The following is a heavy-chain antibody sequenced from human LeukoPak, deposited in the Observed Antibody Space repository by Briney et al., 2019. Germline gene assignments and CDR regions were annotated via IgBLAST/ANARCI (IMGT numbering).Heavy chain of an antibody. D-gene: IGHD4/OR15-4a*01. Sequence: GGSLRLSCEASGFTFDDYAMSWVRQVPGKGLEWVSGINWNGGSTGYGDSVNGRFTISRDNAKNFQYLQMNSLRVEGTAVYYCARRAGAYSHPYDYWGQGTLVTVSS. CDR3: ARRAGAYSHPYDY. J-gene: IGHJ4*02. V-gene: IGHV3-20*04. CDR1: GFTFDDYA. CDR2: INWNGGST.